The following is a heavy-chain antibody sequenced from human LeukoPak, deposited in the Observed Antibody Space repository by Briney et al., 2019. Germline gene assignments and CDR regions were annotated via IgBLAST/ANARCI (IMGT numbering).Heavy chain of an antibody. CDR2: ISSSGATI. CDR3: ARVPDGGFDY. V-gene: IGHV3-48*03. CDR1: GFTFSSYE. Sequence: GGSLRLSCAASGFTFSSYEMNWVRQAPGKGLEWVSYISSSGATIYYADSVKGRFTFSRDNAKNSLYLQMNSLRAEDTAVYYCARVPDGGFDYWGQGTLVTVSS. D-gene: IGHD3-16*01. J-gene: IGHJ4*02.